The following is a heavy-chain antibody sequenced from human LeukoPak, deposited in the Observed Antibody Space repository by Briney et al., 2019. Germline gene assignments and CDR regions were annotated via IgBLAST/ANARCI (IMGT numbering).Heavy chain of an antibody. CDR3: ARRTYYYDSSDHFDY. J-gene: IGHJ4*02. V-gene: IGHV4-59*08. CDR1: GGSISSYY. D-gene: IGHD3-22*01. CDR2: IYYSGST. Sequence: SETLSLTCSVSGGSISSYYWSWIRQPPGKGLEGIGDIYYSGSTNYNPSLKSRVTISIDTSRNQFSLQLSSVSAADTAVYYCARRTYYYDSSDHFDYWGQGTLVTVSS.